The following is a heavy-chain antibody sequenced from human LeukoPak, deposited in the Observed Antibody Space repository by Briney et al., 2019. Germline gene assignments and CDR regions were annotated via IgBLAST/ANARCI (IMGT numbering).Heavy chain of an antibody. Sequence: GGSLRLSCAASGFTFSSYSMNWVRQAPGKGLEWVSSISSSSSYIYYADSVKGRFTISRDNAKNSLYLQMNSLRAEDTAVYYCARVDKWSYYYYMDVWGKGTTVTVSS. CDR3: ARVDKWSYYYYMDV. V-gene: IGHV3-21*01. D-gene: IGHD2-15*01. CDR1: GFTFSSYS. CDR2: ISSSSSYI. J-gene: IGHJ6*03.